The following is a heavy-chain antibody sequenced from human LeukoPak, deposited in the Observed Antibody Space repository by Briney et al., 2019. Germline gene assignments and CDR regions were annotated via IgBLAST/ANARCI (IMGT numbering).Heavy chain of an antibody. CDR3: AKDALQGSPIVAAQIDN. Sequence: GGSLRLSCATSGITFSDYAMNWVRQAPGKGLEWVPSISSGGGSRYYADSVNSRFTISRDNSKSTLSLQMSSLRVEDTAIYYCAKDALQGSPIVAAQIDNWGQGTLVTVSS. V-gene: IGHV3-23*01. CDR1: GITFSDYA. J-gene: IGHJ4*02. D-gene: IGHD6-13*01. CDR2: ISSGGGSR.